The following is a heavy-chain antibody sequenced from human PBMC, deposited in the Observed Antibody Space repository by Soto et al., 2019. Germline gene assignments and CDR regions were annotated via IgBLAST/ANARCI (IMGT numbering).Heavy chain of an antibody. Sequence: SETLSLTCTVSGGSISSSSYYWGWIRQPPGKGLEWIGSIYYSGSTYYNPSLKSRVTISVDTSKNQFSLKLSSVTAADTAVYYCASPYCSGGSCYSGDWFDPWGQGTLVTVSS. J-gene: IGHJ5*02. CDR1: GGSISSSSYY. V-gene: IGHV4-39*01. D-gene: IGHD2-15*01. CDR3: ASPYCSGGSCYSGDWFDP. CDR2: IYYSGST.